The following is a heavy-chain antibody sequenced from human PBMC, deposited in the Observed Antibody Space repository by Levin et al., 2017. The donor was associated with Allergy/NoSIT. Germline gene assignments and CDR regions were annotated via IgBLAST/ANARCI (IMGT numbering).Heavy chain of an antibody. CDR2: VFTDNGQT. V-gene: IGHV1-18*01. Sequence: GASVKVSCKASGYTFANYGISWVRQAPGQGLEWMGWVFTDNGQTTSAQSLQGRLTLTTDTSTSTVYMELRGLTSDDTAVYYCARDRDPFSRTGYIWFDPWGQGTLVTVSS. J-gene: IGHJ5*02. CDR1: GYTFANYG. D-gene: IGHD6-13*01. CDR3: ARDRDPFSRTGYIWFDP.